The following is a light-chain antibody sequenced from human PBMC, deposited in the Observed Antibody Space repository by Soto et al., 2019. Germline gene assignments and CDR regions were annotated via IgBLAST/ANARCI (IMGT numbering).Light chain of an antibody. CDR3: WSAANRRSAVV. CDR1: SSDVGNYNL. V-gene: IGLV2-23*02. CDR2: EVT. J-gene: IGLJ2*01. Sequence: QSALTQPASGSGSPGQSITISCTGTSSDVGNYNLVSWYQHHPGTAPKLMVYEVTKRPAGVSSRFSGSKSGNTASLTISGVLAEDEADYYCWSAANRRSAVVFGGGSKLTVL.